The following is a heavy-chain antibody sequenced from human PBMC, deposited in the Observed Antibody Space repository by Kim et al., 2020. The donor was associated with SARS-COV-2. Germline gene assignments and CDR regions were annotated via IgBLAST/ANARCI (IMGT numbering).Heavy chain of an antibody. CDR3: ARGNYFDY. V-gene: IGHV3-23*01. CDR2: GGGT. J-gene: IGHJ4*02. Sequence: GGGTFYADSVKGRFTISRDNSKDTLYLQINSLRAEDTALYYCARGNYFDYWGQGTLVTVSS. D-gene: IGHD3-10*01.